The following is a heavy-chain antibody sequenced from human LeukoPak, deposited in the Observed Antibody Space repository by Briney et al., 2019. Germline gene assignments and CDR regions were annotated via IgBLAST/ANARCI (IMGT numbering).Heavy chain of an antibody. Sequence: GSLRLSCAASGFTFSSYEMNWVRQPPGKGLEWIGSIYYSGSTYYNPSLKSRVTISVDTSKNQFSLKLSSVTAADTAVYYCARGRKYSSSPAYYYMDVWGKGTTVTVSS. V-gene: IGHV4-39*07. CDR2: IYYSGST. CDR1: GFTFSSYE. D-gene: IGHD6-6*01. CDR3: ARGRKYSSSPAYYYMDV. J-gene: IGHJ6*03.